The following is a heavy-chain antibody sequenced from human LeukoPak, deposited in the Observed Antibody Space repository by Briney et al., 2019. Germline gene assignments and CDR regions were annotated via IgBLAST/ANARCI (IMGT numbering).Heavy chain of an antibody. Sequence: SETLSLTCTVSVGSISSSSYYWGWIRQPPGKGLEWIGSIYYSGSTYYNPSLKSRVTISVDTSKNQFSLKLSSVTAADTAVYYCARGTNCYYYMDVWGKGTTVTVSS. V-gene: IGHV4-39*01. D-gene: IGHD2-2*01. CDR2: IYYSGST. CDR3: ARGTNCYYYMDV. CDR1: VGSISSSSYY. J-gene: IGHJ6*03.